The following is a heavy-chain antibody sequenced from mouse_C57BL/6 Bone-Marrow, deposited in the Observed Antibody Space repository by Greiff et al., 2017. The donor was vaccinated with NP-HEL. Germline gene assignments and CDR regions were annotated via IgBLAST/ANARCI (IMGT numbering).Heavy chain of an antibody. D-gene: IGHD1-1*01. CDR3: ARKDYGSPYWYFDV. CDR1: GFSLTSYG. Sequence: VKLMESGPGLVQPSQSLSITCTVSGFSLTSYGVHWVRQSPGKGLEWLGVIWSGGSTDYNAAFISRLSISKDNSKSQVFFKMNSLQADDTAIYYCARKDYGSPYWYFDVWGTGTTVTVSS. V-gene: IGHV2-2*01. J-gene: IGHJ1*03. CDR2: IWSGGST.